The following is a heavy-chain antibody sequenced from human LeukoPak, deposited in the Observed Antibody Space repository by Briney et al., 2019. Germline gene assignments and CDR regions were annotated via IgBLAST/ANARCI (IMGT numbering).Heavy chain of an antibody. CDR3: ASQLLEWLSYDAFDI. D-gene: IGHD3-3*01. Sequence: PGGSLRLSCAASGFTFSSYSMNWVRQAPGKGLEWVSSISSSSSYIYYADSVNGRFTITRDNAKNSLYLQMNSLRAEDTAVYYCASQLLEWLSYDAFDIWGQGTMVTVSS. J-gene: IGHJ3*02. CDR1: GFTFSSYS. V-gene: IGHV3-21*01. CDR2: ISSSSSYI.